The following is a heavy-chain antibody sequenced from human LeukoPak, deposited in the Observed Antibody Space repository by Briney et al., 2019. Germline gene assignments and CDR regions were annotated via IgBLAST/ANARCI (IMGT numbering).Heavy chain of an antibody. CDR2: IYHSGST. CDR3: ARVRYCSGGSCYGPPNWYFDL. D-gene: IGHD2-15*01. V-gene: IGHV4-4*02. CDR1: GGSISSSNW. Sequence: SETLSLTCAVSGGSISSSNWWSWVRQPPGKGLEWIGEIYHSGSTNYNPSLKSRVTISVDKSKNQFSLKLSSVTAADTAVYYCARVRYCSGGSCYGPPNWYFDLWGRGTLVTVSS. J-gene: IGHJ2*01.